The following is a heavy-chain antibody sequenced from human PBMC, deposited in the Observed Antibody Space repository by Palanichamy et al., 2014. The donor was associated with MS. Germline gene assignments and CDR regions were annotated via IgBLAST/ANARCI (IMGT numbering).Heavy chain of an antibody. J-gene: IGHJ4*02. CDR2: LDPQDGET. Sequence: EVLLVQSGAAVTKPGTSVKISCRISGYRFIDHYMHWVQYIPGKGLEWMGHLDPQDGETKYSQKFQGRVTMTADRSTDTAYLELNRLRFDDTAIYYCAADSFGDYPYFDSWGQGTLVTVAS. CDR1: GYRFIDHY. V-gene: IGHV1-69-2*01. CDR3: AADSFGDYPYFDS. D-gene: IGHD4-17*01.